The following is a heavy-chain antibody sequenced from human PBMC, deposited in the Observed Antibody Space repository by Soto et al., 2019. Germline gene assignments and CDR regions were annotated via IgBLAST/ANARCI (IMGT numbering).Heavy chain of an antibody. J-gene: IGHJ4*02. CDR1: GFTFSNYA. CDR2: ISGSGGST. Sequence: EVQLLESGGALVQPGGSLRLSCAASGFTFSNYALTWVRQAPGKGLEWVSTISGSGGSTYYADSVKGRFTIAKDNSTKTLFLQMDSLRAEDTAVYYCAKGLGSRLYDIDCWGQGTLVSVS. CDR3: AKGLGSRLYDIDC. D-gene: IGHD6-13*01. V-gene: IGHV3-23*01.